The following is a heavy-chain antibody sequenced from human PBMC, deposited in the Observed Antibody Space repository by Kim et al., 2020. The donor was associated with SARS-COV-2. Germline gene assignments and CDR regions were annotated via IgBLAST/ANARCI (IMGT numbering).Heavy chain of an antibody. CDR3: ARDIPHVDTAMVTGY. J-gene: IGHJ4*02. CDR1: GGTFSSYT. CDR2: IIPILGIA. V-gene: IGHV1-69*04. Sequence: SVKVSCKASGGTFSSYTISWVRQAPGQGLEWMGRIIPILGIANYAQKFQGRVTITADKSTSTAYMELSSLRSEDTAVYYCARDIPHVDTAMVTGYWGQGTLVTVSS. D-gene: IGHD5-18*01.